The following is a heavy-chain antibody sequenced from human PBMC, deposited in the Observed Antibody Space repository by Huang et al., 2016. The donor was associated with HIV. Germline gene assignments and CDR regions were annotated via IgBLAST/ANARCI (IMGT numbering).Heavy chain of an antibody. CDR3: ARDWSFGSSTSPAD. J-gene: IGHJ4*02. D-gene: IGHD6-6*01. CDR1: GYTFTDST. Sequence: QVQLVQSGAEVKNPGASVRVSCKASGYTFTDSTIHWVRQAPGQGLEWMGWINPKRGGTSYAQRFQGRITMTRDTTISTVHMDLRRIQSDDTAVYFCARDWSFGSSTSPADWGQGTLVTVSS. CDR2: INPKRGGT. V-gene: IGHV1-2*02.